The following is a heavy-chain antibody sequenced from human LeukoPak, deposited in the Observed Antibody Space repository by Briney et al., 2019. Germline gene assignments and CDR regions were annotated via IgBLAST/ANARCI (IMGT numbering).Heavy chain of an antibody. J-gene: IGHJ4*02. CDR1: GYTFTGYF. CDR2: INPNSDAK. CDR3: ARGRPGDYFDY. V-gene: IGHV1-2*02. Sequence: ASVKVSCKASGYTFTGYFMHWVRQAPGQGLEWMGWINPNSDAKSYLKNFQGRGTMTRDTSISTAYMDLSRLRSDDTAVYYCARGRPGDYFDYWGQGTLVTVSS. D-gene: IGHD6-25*01.